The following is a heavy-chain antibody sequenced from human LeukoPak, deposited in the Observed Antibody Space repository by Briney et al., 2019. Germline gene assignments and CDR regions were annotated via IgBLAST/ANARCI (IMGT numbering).Heavy chain of an antibody. CDR3: AGANRAIFGFDN. D-gene: IGHD2-21*01. V-gene: IGHV4-59*01. Sequence: SGTLSLTCSGSGDSMSNYYWSWIRKPPGKGLECIGYIYYSGNTNYNPSPKSRVTISVDTSKNQFSLKLRSVTAADTAVYYCAGANRAIFGFDNWGQGTLVTVSS. CDR2: IYYSGNT. J-gene: IGHJ4*02. CDR1: GDSMSNYY.